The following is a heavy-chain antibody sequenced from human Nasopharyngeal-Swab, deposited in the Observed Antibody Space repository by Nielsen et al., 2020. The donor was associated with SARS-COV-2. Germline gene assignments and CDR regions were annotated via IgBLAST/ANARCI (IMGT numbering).Heavy chain of an antibody. J-gene: IGHJ4*02. CDR2: IYYSGST. CDR3: ARTSSYYYDSSGYYDY. V-gene: IGHV4-59*01. Sequence: WIRQPPGKGLEWIGYIYYSGSTNYNPSLKGRVTISVDTSKNQFSLKLSSVTAADTAVYYCARTSSYYYDSSGYYDYWGQGTLVTVSS. D-gene: IGHD3-22*01.